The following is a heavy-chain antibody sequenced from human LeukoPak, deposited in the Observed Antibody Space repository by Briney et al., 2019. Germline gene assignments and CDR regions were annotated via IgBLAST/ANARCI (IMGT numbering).Heavy chain of an antibody. J-gene: IGHJ4*02. CDR3: ARRRASGFGELLDF. Sequence: SGTLSLTCAVSGGSISSSNWWSWVRQPPGKGLEWIGEIYHSGSTNYNPSLKSRVTISVDTSKNQFSLKLTSVSAADTAMYYCARRRASGFGELLDFWGQGTLVTVSS. V-gene: IGHV4-4*02. CDR2: IYHSGST. CDR1: GGSISSSNW. D-gene: IGHD3-10*01.